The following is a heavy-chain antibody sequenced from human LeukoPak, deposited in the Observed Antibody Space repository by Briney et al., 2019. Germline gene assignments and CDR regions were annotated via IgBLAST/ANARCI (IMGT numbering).Heavy chain of an antibody. V-gene: IGHV4-59*08. CDR1: GGSINSYY. CDR3: ARVVTAMVDYFEY. CDR2: IYYSGST. D-gene: IGHD5-18*01. Sequence: SETLSLTCTVSGGSINSYYWSWIRQPPGKGLEWIGYIYYSGSTNYNPSLKSRVTISVDTSKNQFSLKLSSVTAADTAVYYCARVVTAMVDYFEYWGQGTLVTVSS. J-gene: IGHJ4*02.